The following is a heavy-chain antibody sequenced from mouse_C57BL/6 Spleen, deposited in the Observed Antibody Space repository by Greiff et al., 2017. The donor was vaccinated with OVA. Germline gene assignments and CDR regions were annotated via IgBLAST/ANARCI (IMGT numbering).Heavy chain of an antibody. V-gene: IGHV3-6*01. CDR1: GYSITSGYY. CDR2: ISYDGSN. Sequence: DVKLQESGPGLVKPSQSLSLTCSVTGYSITSGYYWNWIRQFPGNKLEWMGYISYDGSNNYNPSLKNRNSITRDTSKNQFFLKLNSVTTEDTATYYCAREGDYYFDYWGQGTTLTVSS. J-gene: IGHJ2*01. CDR3: AREGDYYFDY.